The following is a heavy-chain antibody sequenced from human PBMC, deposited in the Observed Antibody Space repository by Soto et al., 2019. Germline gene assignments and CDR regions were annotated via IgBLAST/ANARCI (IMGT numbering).Heavy chain of an antibody. D-gene: IGHD3-22*01. Sequence: QVQLQQWGAGLLKSSETLSLTCTVYGGSFSGYYWTWLRQPPGKGLEWIGEINHTGSTNYSPSLMSRVTLSLHTSKNQFPLTLNPVAAADTAVYYCARTDYYERSAHLASWGQGTLVTVSS. J-gene: IGHJ4*02. CDR1: GGSFSGYY. CDR2: INHTGST. V-gene: IGHV4-34*01. CDR3: ARTDYYERSAHLAS.